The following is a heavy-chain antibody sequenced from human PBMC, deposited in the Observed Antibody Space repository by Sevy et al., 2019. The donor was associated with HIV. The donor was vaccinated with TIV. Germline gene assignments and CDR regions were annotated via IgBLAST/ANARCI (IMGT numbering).Heavy chain of an antibody. Sequence: ASVKVSCKASGYTFINYGISWVRRAPGQGLEWMGWISAYNGNTDYALNLQGRVTMTTNASTSTAYMELRSLTSDDTAFYYWGGGGGRGGHFGSYRWGQGTLVTVSS. D-gene: IGHD3-16*01. J-gene: IGHJ4*02. V-gene: IGHV1-18*01. CDR1: GYTFINYG. CDR3: GGGGGRGGHFGSYR. CDR2: ISAYNGNT.